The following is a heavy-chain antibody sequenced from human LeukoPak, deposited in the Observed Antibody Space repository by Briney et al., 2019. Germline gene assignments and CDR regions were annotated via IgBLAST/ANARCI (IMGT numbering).Heavy chain of an antibody. V-gene: IGHV4-59*01. J-gene: IGHJ6*03. CDR1: GGSISSYY. CDR3: ASKKGGYCSGGSCYSEGYYYYMDV. Sequence: PSESLSLTCTVSGGSISSYYWSWTRQPPGKGLEWIGYIYYSGSTNYNPSLKSRVTISVDTSKNQFSLKLSSVTAADTAVYYCASKKGGYCSGGSCYSEGYYYYMDVWGKGTTVTVSS. D-gene: IGHD2-15*01. CDR2: IYYSGST.